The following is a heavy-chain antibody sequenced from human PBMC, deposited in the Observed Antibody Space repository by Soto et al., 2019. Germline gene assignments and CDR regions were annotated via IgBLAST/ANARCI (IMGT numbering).Heavy chain of an antibody. V-gene: IGHV3-30*03. CDR3: AIARVADSALDH. J-gene: IGHJ4*02. CDR2: MSYDGSAK. D-gene: IGHD6-6*01. Sequence: LRLSCAGSGFIFSNNGMHWVRQAPGKGLEWVAFMSYDGSAKFYADSVKGRFTISRDNSKSTLFLHMSNLRAEDTAMHYCAIARVADSALDHWGQGTLVTVSS. CDR1: GFIFSNNG.